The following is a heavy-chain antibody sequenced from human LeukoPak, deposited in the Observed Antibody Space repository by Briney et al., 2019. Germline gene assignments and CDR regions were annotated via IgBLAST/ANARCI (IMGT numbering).Heavy chain of an antibody. D-gene: IGHD5-12*01. CDR2: ISAYNGNT. CDR1: GHSFTNYA. Sequence: GASVKISCKASGHSFTNYAINWVRQAPGQGLEWMGWISAYNGNTNSAQKFQGRVTMTVDTSTTTAYMELRSLRSDDTAVYYCARDAIVAGATWHYYYYMDVWGKGTTVTVSS. J-gene: IGHJ6*03. CDR3: ARDAIVAGATWHYYYYMDV. V-gene: IGHV1-18*01.